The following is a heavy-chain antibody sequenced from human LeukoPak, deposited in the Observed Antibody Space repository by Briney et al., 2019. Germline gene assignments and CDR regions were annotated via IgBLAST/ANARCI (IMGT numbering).Heavy chain of an antibody. CDR2: IYYSGST. CDR3: ATHHPVRALDY. J-gene: IGHJ4*02. D-gene: IGHD1-14*01. V-gene: IGHV4-39*01. Sequence: PSETLSLTCTVSGGTISSSSYYWGWIRQPPGKGLEWIGSIYYSGSTYYNPSLKSRVTISVDTSKNQFSLKLSSVTAAHTAVYYCATHHPVRALDYWGQGTLVTVSS. CDR1: GGTISSSSYY.